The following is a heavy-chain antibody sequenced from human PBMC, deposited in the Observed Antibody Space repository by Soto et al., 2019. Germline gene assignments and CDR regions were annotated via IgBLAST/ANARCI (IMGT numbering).Heavy chain of an antibody. Sequence: GGSLRLSCATSGFNFSRSWMNWVRQVPGKGLEWVANVRQDGSPEYSVGSLKGRFTISRDNAKNSLFLQMNNLRVEDTAVYYCARSDREVYSPMMIFDLWGPGILVTVS. CDR1: GFNFSRSW. CDR3: ARSDREVYSPMMIFDL. D-gene: IGHD2-21*01. J-gene: IGHJ4*02. V-gene: IGHV3-7*05. CDR2: VRQDGSPE.